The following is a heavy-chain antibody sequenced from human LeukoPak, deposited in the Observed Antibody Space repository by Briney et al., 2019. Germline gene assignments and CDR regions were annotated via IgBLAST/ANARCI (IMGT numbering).Heavy chain of an antibody. CDR1: GFTFSTYT. Sequence: GGSLRLSCAASGFTFSTYTMNWVRQAPGKGLEWVSSISSSSSSIYYADSVKGRFFISRDNAKNSLYLQMNSLSAEDTAVYYCAGERGVGEFYWGQGTLVTVSS. V-gene: IGHV3-21*01. J-gene: IGHJ4*02. D-gene: IGHD3-10*01. CDR2: ISSSSSSI. CDR3: AGERGVGEFY.